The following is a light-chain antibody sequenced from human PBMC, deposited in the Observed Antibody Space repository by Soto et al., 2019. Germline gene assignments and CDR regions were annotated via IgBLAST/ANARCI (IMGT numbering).Light chain of an antibody. CDR2: DVS. CDR3: QQYGSSPT. J-gene: IGKJ1*01. V-gene: IGKV3-20*01. Sequence: EIVLTQSPGTLSLSPGERATLSCRSSQSVSSSYLAWYQQKPGQAPRLLIYDVSSRATGIPDRFSGSGSGKDFTLTISRLEPDDFAVYYCQQYGSSPTFGQGTKVEIK. CDR1: QSVSSSY.